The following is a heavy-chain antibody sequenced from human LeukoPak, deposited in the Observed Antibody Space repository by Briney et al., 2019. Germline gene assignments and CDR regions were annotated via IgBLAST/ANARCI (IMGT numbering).Heavy chain of an antibody. V-gene: IGHV3-23*01. Sequence: GGSLRLSCAASGFTFRSYGMSWVRQAPGKGLEWVSAISSSGGITYYADSVKGRFTISRDNSKNTLYLQMNSLRAEDTAVYYCRVEYYGSGREMVLVDIWGQGTMVTVSS. CDR2: ISSSGGIT. D-gene: IGHD3-10*01. CDR1: GFTFRSYG. J-gene: IGHJ3*02. CDR3: RVEYYGSGREMVLVDI.